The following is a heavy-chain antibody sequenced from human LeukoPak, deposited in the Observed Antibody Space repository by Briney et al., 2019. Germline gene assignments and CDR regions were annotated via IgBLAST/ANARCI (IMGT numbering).Heavy chain of an antibody. CDR1: GYTFTNYG. CDR2: ISAYNGDT. J-gene: IGHJ4*02. V-gene: IGHV1-18*01. D-gene: IGHD2-15*01. CDR3: AGGPYCSGGTCYSQFLDH. Sequence: ASVKVSCKASGYTFTNYGITWVRQAPGQGLEWMGWISAYNGDTTYAQNLQGRVTMTTDTSTSTAYMELRSLTSGDTAVYYCAGGPYCSGGTCYSQFLDHWGQGTLVTVSS.